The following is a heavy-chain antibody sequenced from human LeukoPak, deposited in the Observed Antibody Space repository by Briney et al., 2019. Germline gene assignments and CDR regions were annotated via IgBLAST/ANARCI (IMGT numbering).Heavy chain of an antibody. CDR2: INHSGST. Sequence: PSETLSLTCAVYGGSFSGYYWSWIRQPPGKGLEWMGAINHSGSTNYNPSLKSRVTLSTDTSKNQFSLKLHSMTAADTAVDYCARGRMLRYFALQEDYYMDVWGKGNPVTVSS. J-gene: IGHJ6*03. CDR3: ARGRMLRYFALQEDYYMDV. D-gene: IGHD3-9*01. CDR1: GGSFSGYY. V-gene: IGHV4-34*01.